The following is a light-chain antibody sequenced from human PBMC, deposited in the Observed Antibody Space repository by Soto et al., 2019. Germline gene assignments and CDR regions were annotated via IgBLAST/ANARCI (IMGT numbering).Light chain of an antibody. CDR3: QHYNSWPPL. Sequence: EIGMTQSPANLSVSPGETSTLSCRASQSVRDNLAWYQQKPGQAPRLLIYGASTRVTGIPARFSGSGSGTEFTLTISSLQSEDFAVYYCQHYNSWPPLFGPGTKVDIK. CDR1: QSVRDN. V-gene: IGKV3-15*01. CDR2: GAS. J-gene: IGKJ3*01.